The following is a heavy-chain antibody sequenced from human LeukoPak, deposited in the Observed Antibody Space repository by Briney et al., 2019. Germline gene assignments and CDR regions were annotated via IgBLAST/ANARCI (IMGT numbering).Heavy chain of an antibody. Sequence: GGSLRLSCAASGFTFSTYSMNWVRQAPGKGLEWVSSISGSSSYTFYADSVRGRFTISRDNAKNSLYLQMNSLRAEDTAVYYCARGPTGGYSPSHWGQGTLVTVSS. CDR1: GFTFSTYS. J-gene: IGHJ4*02. V-gene: IGHV3-21*01. CDR2: ISGSSSYT. CDR3: ARGPTGGYSPSH. D-gene: IGHD5-12*01.